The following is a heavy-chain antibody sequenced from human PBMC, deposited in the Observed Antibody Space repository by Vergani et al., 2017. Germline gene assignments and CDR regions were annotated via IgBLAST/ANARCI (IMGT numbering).Heavy chain of an antibody. D-gene: IGHD3-10*01. CDR3: ARDGLLWFGELFFGPRYYFDY. CDR1: GYTFTSYA. CDR2: INTNTGNP. Sequence: QVQLVQSGSELKKPGASVKVSCKASGYTFTSYAMNWVRQAPGQGLEWMGWINTNTGNPTYAQGFTGRCVFSLDTSVSTAYLQISSLKAEDTAVYYCARDGLLWFGELFFGPRYYFDYWGQGTLVTVSS. V-gene: IGHV7-4-1*02. J-gene: IGHJ4*02.